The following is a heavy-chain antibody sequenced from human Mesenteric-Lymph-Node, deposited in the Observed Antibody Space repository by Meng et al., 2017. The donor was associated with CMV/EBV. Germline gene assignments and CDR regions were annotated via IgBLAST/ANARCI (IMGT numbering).Heavy chain of an antibody. CDR2: ISNSGSNI. Sequence: GESLKISCAASGFTFSNYYMSWIRQAPGKGLEWVSYISNSGSNIYYADSVKGRFTISRDNSKNTLYLQMNSLRAEDTAVYYCARDYSSSWYKGRGYFDYWGQGTLVTVSS. D-gene: IGHD6-13*01. CDR3: ARDYSSSWYKGRGYFDY. CDR1: GFTFSNYY. J-gene: IGHJ4*02. V-gene: IGHV3-11*04.